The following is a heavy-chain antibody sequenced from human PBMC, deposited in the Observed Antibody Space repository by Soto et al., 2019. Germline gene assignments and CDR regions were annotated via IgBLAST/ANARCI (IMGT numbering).Heavy chain of an antibody. D-gene: IGHD1-26*01. CDR2: IKSKTDGGTT. CDR3: TTDGWVVGKRV. CDR1: GFTSSNAW. V-gene: IGHV3-15*01. J-gene: IGHJ3*01. Sequence: EGSLRLSCAASGFTSSNAWMSWVRQAPGKGLAWVGRIKSKTDGGTTDYAAPVKGRFTISRDDSKNTLYLQMNSLKTEDTAVYYCTTDGWVVGKRVWGLGTMVTVSS.